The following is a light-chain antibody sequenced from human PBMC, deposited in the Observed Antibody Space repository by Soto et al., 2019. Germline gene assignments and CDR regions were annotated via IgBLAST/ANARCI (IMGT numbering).Light chain of an antibody. CDR3: QTWGTGIWV. Sequence: QSVLTQSPSASASLGASVKLTCTLSSGHGGYAIACHQQQPEKGPRYLMKLNSDGSHSKGDGIPDRFSGSSSGAERYLTISSLQSEDEADYYCQTWGTGIWVFGGGTQLTVL. J-gene: IGLJ3*02. CDR2: LNSDGSH. CDR1: SGHGGYA. V-gene: IGLV4-69*01.